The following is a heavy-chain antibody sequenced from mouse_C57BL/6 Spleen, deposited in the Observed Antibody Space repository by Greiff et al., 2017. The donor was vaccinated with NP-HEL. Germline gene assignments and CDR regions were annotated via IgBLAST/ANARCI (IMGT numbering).Heavy chain of an antibody. CDR2: IYPGDGDT. CDR3: ARSTATLFDY. V-gene: IGHV1-80*01. Sequence: VQLQQSGAELVKPGASVKISCKASGYAFSNYWMNWVKQRPGKGLEWIGQIYPGDGDTNYNGKFKAKATLTADKSSSTAYMQLSSLTSEDSAVYFSARSTATLFDYWGQGTTLTVSS. CDR1: GYAFSNYW. J-gene: IGHJ2*01.